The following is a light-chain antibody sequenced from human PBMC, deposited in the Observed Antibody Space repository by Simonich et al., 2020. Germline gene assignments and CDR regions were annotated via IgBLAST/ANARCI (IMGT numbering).Light chain of an antibody. CDR2: EGR. Sequence: QSALTQPASVSGSPGQSITISCTGTSSDVWSYKLVSWYQQHPVKAPKLMIFEGRKRPSGVSKRFSGSKSGNTASLTISGLQAEDEADYYCSSYTSSSTRVFGGGTKLTVL. CDR1: SSDVWSYKL. V-gene: IGLV2-14*02. CDR3: SSYTSSSTRV. J-gene: IGLJ3*02.